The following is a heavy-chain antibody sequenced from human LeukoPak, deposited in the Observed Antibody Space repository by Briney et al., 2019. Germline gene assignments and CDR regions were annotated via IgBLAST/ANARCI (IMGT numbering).Heavy chain of an antibody. CDR3: AGDDIRFPGY. Sequence: GGSLRLSCAASGFTSSSYWMHWVRQAPGKGLVWVSRINSDGSSTSYVDSVRGRFTISRDNAKNSLYLQMNSLRAEDTAVYYCAGDDIRFPGYWGQGTLVTVSS. V-gene: IGHV3-74*01. D-gene: IGHD3-16*01. CDR2: INSDGSST. J-gene: IGHJ4*02. CDR1: GFTSSSYW.